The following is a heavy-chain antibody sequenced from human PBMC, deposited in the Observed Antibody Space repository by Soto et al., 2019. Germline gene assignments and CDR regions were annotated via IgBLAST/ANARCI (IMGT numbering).Heavy chain of an antibody. CDR1: GYTFASYD. Sequence: QVQLVQSGAEVKKPGASVKVSCKASGYTFASYDISWMRQAPGQGLEWMGWISAYNGNTNYAQKLQGRVTMTTDTSTSTADMELRSLRSADTAVYYCARDPPPPDYWGQGTLVTVSS. V-gene: IGHV1-18*01. CDR3: ARDPPPPDY. J-gene: IGHJ4*02. CDR2: ISAYNGNT.